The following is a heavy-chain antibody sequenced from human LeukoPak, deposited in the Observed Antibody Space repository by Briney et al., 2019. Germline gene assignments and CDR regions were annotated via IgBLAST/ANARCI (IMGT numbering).Heavy chain of an antibody. V-gene: IGHV1-18*01. CDR3: ALLVSRGYYYMDV. CDR2: ISAYNGNT. J-gene: IGHJ6*03. CDR1: GYTFTSYG. Sequence: EASVKVSCKASGYTFTSYGISWVRQAPGQGLEWMGWISAYNGNTNYAQKLQGRVTMTTDTSTSTAYMELRSLRSDDTAVYYCALLVSRGYYYMDVWGKGTTVTVSS. D-gene: IGHD3-3*01.